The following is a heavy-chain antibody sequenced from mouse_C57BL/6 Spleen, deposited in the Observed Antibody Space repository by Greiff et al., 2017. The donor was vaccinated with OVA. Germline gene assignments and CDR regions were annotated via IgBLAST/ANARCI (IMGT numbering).Heavy chain of an antibody. CDR3: ARGDYYGSSPFAY. J-gene: IGHJ3*01. V-gene: IGHV1-55*01. Sequence: QVQLQQPGAELVKPGASVKMSCKASGYTFTSYWITWVKQRPGQGLEWIGDIYPGSGSTNYNEKFKSKATLTVDTSSSTAYMQLSSLTSEDSAVDCCARGDYYGSSPFAYWGQGTLVTVSA. CDR2: IYPGSGST. D-gene: IGHD1-1*01. CDR1: GYTFTSYW.